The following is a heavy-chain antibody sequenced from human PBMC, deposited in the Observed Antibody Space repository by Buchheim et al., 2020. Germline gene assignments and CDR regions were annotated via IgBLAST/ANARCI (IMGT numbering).Heavy chain of an antibody. D-gene: IGHD1-26*01. CDR1: GFNFSSYG. V-gene: IGHV3-30*18. CDR3: AKDSVSYYSHFDY. CDR2: ISYDGSNK. Sequence: QVQLVESGGGVVKPGRYLRLSCAASGFNFSSYGMHWVRQAPGKGLECVAVISYDGSNKYIAESVKGRFTISRDNSKNQMYLQMYSLRAEYTAVYYFAKDSVSYYSHFDYWGQGTL. J-gene: IGHJ4*02.